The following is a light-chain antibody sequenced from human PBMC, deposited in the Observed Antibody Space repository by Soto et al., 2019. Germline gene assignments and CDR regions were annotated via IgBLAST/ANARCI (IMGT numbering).Light chain of an antibody. J-gene: IGKJ4*01. CDR3: QQYGSSPLT. CDR1: QTFGHNY. CDR2: GAS. V-gene: IGKV3-20*01. Sequence: EIVLTQSPDTLSLSPGVGATLSCMPSQTFGHNYLAWYQHQPGQAPRLLIYGASSRATGIPDRFSGSGSGTDFTLTISRLEPEDFAVYYCQQYGSSPLTFGGGTKVDIK.